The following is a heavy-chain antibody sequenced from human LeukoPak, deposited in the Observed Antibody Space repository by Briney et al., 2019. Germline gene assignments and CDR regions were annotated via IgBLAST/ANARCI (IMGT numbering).Heavy chain of an antibody. Sequence: PGGSLRLSCAASGFTFSSYAMSWVRQAPGKGLEWVAVISYDGSNKYYADSVKGRFTISRDNSKNTLYLQMNSLRAEDTAVYYCAKPHYYDSSGYTFDYWGQGTLVTVSS. D-gene: IGHD3-22*01. CDR2: ISYDGSNK. J-gene: IGHJ4*02. CDR3: AKPHYYDSSGYTFDY. V-gene: IGHV3-30*18. CDR1: GFTFSSYA.